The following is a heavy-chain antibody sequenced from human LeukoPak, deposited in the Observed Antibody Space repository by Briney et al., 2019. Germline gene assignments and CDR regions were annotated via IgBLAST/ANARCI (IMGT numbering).Heavy chain of an antibody. CDR2: ISGSGGST. Sequence: GGSLRLSCAASGFTFSSYAMSWVRQAPGKGLEWVSAISGSGGSTYYADSVKGRFTISRDSAKNSLYLQMNSLRAEDTAVYYCASVAVAGIDYWGQGTLVTVSS. J-gene: IGHJ4*02. V-gene: IGHV3-23*01. CDR1: GFTFSSYA. CDR3: ASVAVAGIDY. D-gene: IGHD6-19*01.